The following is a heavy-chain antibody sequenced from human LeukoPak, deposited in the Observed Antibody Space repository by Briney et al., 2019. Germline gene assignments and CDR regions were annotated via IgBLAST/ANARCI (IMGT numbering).Heavy chain of an antibody. V-gene: IGHV1-46*01. Sequence: ASVKVSCKASGYTFTSYYMHWVRQAPGQGLEWMGLINPTGGSTGYAQKFQGRVTMTRDMSTSTVYMELSSLRSEDTAVYYCARGLALRPEDYWGQGTLVTVSS. J-gene: IGHJ4*02. CDR3: ARGLALRPEDY. CDR2: INPTGGST. CDR1: GYTFTSYY.